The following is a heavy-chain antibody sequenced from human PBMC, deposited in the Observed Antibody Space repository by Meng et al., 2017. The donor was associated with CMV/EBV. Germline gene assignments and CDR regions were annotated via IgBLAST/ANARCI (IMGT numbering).Heavy chain of an antibody. D-gene: IGHD2-15*01. Sequence: GESLKISCAASGFTFINYWMSWVRQAPGKGLEWAANIKQDGSEKHYVDSVKGRFTISRDNAKNSVFLQMNSLRVEDTAVYYCARICVTGSACYHFDYWGQGTLVTVSS. V-gene: IGHV3-7*01. J-gene: IGHJ4*02. CDR3: ARICVTGSACYHFDY. CDR1: GFTFINYW. CDR2: IKQDGSEK.